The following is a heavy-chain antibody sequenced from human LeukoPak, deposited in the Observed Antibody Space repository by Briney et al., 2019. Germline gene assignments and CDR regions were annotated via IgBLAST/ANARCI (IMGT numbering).Heavy chain of an antibody. CDR1: GGSISSSNW. CDR2: IYHSGST. Sequence: SGTLSLTCAVSGGSISSSNWWSWVRQPPGKGLEWIGEIYHSGSTNYNPSLKSRVTISVDKSKNQFSLKLSSVTAADTAVYYCARSGYSSSWWVDYWGQGTLVTVSS. J-gene: IGHJ4*02. D-gene: IGHD6-13*01. V-gene: IGHV4-4*02. CDR3: ARSGYSSSWWVDY.